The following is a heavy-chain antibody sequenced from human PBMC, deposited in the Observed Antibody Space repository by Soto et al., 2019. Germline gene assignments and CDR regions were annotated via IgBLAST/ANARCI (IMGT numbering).Heavy chain of an antibody. V-gene: IGHV4-34*01. CDR3: ARVERGTATTVVDAFDI. D-gene: IGHD1-1*01. CDR1: GGFVSSGSYY. Sequence: QVQLQQWGAGLLKPSETLSLTCAVDGGFVSSGSYYWSWIRQPPGKGLEWIGEMSHSGGTHFNPSLKSRVTISVDTAKNQFSLKMSSVNAADTALYYCARVERGTATTVVDAFDIWGPGTMVTVSS. CDR2: MSHSGGT. J-gene: IGHJ3*02.